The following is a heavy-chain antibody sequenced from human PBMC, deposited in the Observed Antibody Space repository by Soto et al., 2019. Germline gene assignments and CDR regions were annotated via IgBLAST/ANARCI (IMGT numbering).Heavy chain of an antibody. CDR3: ARDFEDPFAFDI. V-gene: IGHV4-30-4*01. CDR1: GGSISSGDYY. Sequence: SETLSLTCTVSGGSISSGDYYWSWIRQPPGKGLEWIGYIYYSGSTYYNPSLKSRVTISVDTSKNQFSLKLSSVTAADTAVYYCARDFEDPFAFDIWGQGTMVTVSS. J-gene: IGHJ3*02. CDR2: IYYSGST. D-gene: IGHD2-15*01.